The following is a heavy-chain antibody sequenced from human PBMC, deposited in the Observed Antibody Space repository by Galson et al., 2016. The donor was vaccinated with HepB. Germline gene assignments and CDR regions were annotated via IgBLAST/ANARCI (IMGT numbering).Heavy chain of an antibody. CDR1: GGSISSGGHS. D-gene: IGHD3-9*01. CDR3: ARGYYNILTGSRYFDL. J-gene: IGHJ2*01. Sequence: TLSLTCDVSGGSISSGGHSWGWIRQPPGQGLEWVGHIYHSGTKDYKSSPKSRVTISLDGSKNQFSLKLTSVTAADTAVYYCARGYYNILTGSRYFDLWGRGTLVTVS. CDR2: IYHSGTK. V-gene: IGHV4-30-2*01.